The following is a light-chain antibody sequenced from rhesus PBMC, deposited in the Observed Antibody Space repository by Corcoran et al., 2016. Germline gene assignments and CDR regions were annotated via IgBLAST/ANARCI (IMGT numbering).Light chain of an antibody. J-gene: IGKJ2*01. CDR3: QQYNSLPYS. V-gene: IGKV1-25*01. Sequence: DIQMTQSPSSVFASVGDRVTITCRASQGISSYLAWYQQKPGKAPKLLIYYVSTLQSGVPSRFSGSGSGTEFTLTISSLQPEDFATYYCQQYNSLPYSFGQVTKVEIK. CDR1: QGISSY. CDR2: YVS.